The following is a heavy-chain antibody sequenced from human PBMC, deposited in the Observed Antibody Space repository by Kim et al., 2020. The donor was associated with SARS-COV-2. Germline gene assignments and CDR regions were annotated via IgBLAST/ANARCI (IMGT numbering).Heavy chain of an antibody. V-gene: IGHV1-2*02. D-gene: IGHD1-1*01. Sequence: AQKFQGRVTMTRDTSISTAYMELSRLRSDDTAVYYCARVYNSYYYYGMDVWGQGTTVTVSS. J-gene: IGHJ6*02. CDR3: ARVYNSYYYYGMDV.